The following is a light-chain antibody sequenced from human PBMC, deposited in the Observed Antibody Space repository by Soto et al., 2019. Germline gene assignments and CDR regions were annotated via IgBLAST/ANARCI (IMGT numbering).Light chain of an antibody. CDR2: EVT. CDR1: SGDIXXXXR. CDR3: SSYTNINTRACV. V-gene: IGLV2-14*01. Sequence: QSVLTQPXXVSGSPGQSXXXSCTGTSGDIXXXXRVSWYQXHXGKAPKLIIYEVTDRPSGVSNRFSGSKSGNTASLTISGLQAEDEAEYYCSSYTNINTRACVFGTGTKLTVL. J-gene: IGLJ1*01.